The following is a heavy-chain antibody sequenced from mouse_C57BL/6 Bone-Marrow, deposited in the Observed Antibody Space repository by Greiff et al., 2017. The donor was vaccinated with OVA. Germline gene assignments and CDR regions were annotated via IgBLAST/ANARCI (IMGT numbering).Heavy chain of an antibody. Sequence: QVQLQQPGAELVKPGASVKMSCKASGYTFTSYWITWVKQRPGQGLEWIGDIYPGSGSTNYNEKFKSKATLTVDTSSSTAYMQLSSLTSEDSAVYYCARDDDYDGVFDYWGQGTTLTVSS. D-gene: IGHD2-4*01. CDR1: GYTFTSYW. CDR3: ARDDDYDGVFDY. CDR2: IYPGSGST. J-gene: IGHJ2*01. V-gene: IGHV1-55*01.